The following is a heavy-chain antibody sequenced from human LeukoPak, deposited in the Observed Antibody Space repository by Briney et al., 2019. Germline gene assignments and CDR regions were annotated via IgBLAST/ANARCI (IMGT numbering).Heavy chain of an antibody. CDR3: AKDRHIVGATLSY. CDR1: GFTFSSYS. D-gene: IGHD1-26*01. CDR2: ISGSGGST. Sequence: GGSLRLSCAASGFTFSSYSMNWVRQAPGKGLEWVSAISGSGGSTYYADSVKGRFTISRDNSKNTLYLQMNSLRAEDTAVYYCAKDRHIVGATLSYWGQGTLVTVSS. J-gene: IGHJ4*02. V-gene: IGHV3-23*01.